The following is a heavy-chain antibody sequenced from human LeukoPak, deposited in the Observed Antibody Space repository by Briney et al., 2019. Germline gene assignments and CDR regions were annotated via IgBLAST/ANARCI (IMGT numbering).Heavy chain of an antibody. D-gene: IGHD1-26*01. J-gene: IGHJ4*02. Sequence: ASVKVSCKASGYTFTSYDINWVRQATGQGLEWMGWMNPNSGNTGYAQKFQGRVTMTRNTSISTAYMELSNLRSEDTAVYYCARGPELSSGIPYYFDYWGQGTLVTVSS. CDR1: GYTFTSYD. V-gene: IGHV1-8*01. CDR2: MNPNSGNT. CDR3: ARGPELSSGIPYYFDY.